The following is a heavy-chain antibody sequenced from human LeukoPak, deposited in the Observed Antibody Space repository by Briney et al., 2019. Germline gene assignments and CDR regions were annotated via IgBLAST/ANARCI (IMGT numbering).Heavy chain of an antibody. Sequence: SETLSLTCTVSGGSISNYYWTWIRQPAGKGLEWIGRIYTSGGTNYNPSLKSRVTMSVDTSKNQFSLKLSSVTAADTAVYSCARHGYGDYWYFDLWGRGTLVTVSS. CDR1: GGSISNYY. CDR2: IYTSGGT. V-gene: IGHV4-4*07. CDR3: ARHGYGDYWYFDL. J-gene: IGHJ2*01. D-gene: IGHD4-17*01.